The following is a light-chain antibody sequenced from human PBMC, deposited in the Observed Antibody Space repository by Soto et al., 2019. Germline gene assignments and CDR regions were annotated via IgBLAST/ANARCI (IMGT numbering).Light chain of an antibody. V-gene: IGLV2-14*01. CDR3: SSYTSSSTPYV. CDR2: DVS. J-gene: IGLJ1*01. Sequence: QSALTQPASVSGSPGQSITISCTGTSSDVGGYNYVSWYQQHPGKAPKLMIYDVSNRPSGVSNRFSGSKFGNTASLTISGLQAEDEADYYYSSYTSSSTPYVFGTGTKLTVL. CDR1: SSDVGGYNY.